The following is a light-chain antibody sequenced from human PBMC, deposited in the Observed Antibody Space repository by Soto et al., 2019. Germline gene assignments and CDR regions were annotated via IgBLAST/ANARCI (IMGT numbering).Light chain of an antibody. J-gene: IGLJ2*01. V-gene: IGLV2-14*01. CDR3: SSYTSSSAPHVV. Sequence: QSVLTQPASVSGSPGQSITISCTGTSSDVGGYYYVSWYQHHPGKAPKLMIYEVTNRPSGVSSRFSGSKSGNTASLIISGLQAEDEADYYCSSYTSSSAPHVVFGGGTQLTVL. CDR2: EVT. CDR1: SSDVGGYYY.